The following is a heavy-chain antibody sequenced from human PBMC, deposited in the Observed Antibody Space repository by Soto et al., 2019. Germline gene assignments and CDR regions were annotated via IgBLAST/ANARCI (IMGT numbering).Heavy chain of an antibody. D-gene: IGHD5-18*01. J-gene: IGHJ4*02. CDR3: ARNSRGYILGYYFDS. V-gene: IGHV4-61*01. Sequence: QVRLQESGPGLVKPSETLSLTCTVSGASVNNGSYYWSWIRQSPGKGLEWIGYIYYSGTTTYNPSLKSRFTISVDTSKNQLFLKVKSVTAADMAVYYCARNSRGYILGYYFDSWGQGTQVTVSS. CDR1: GASVNNGSYY. CDR2: IYYSGTT.